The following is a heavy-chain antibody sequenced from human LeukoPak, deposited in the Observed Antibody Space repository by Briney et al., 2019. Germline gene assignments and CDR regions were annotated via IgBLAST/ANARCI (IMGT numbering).Heavy chain of an antibody. CDR1: GITLSNYG. CDR2: ISDRGSRT. Sequence: GGSLRLSCAVSGITLSNYGMSWVRQAPGKGLEWVAGISDRGSRTNYADSVKGRFTISTDHPKNTLYLQMNSLRAEDTAVYFCAKRGVVIRVILVGFHKEAYYFDSWGREPWSPSPQ. V-gene: IGHV3-23*01. CDR3: AKRGVVIRVILVGFHKEAYYFDS. J-gene: IGHJ4*02. D-gene: IGHD3-22*01.